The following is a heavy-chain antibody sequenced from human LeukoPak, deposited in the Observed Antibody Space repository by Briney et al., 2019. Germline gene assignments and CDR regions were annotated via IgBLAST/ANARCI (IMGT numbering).Heavy chain of an antibody. CDR3: ARAIRVLRGVMNFDY. D-gene: IGHD3-10*01. CDR2: IYYSGST. J-gene: IGHJ4*02. CDR1: GGSISSSTYY. V-gene: IGHV4-39*07. Sequence: NPSETLSLTCTVSGGSISSSTYYWGWIRQPPGKGLEWIGSIYYSGSTYYNPSLKSRVTISVDTSKNQFSLKLNSVTAADTAVYYCARAIRVLRGVMNFDYWGQGTLVTVSS.